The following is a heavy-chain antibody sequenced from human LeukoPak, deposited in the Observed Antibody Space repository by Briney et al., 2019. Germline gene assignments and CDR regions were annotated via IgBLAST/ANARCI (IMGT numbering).Heavy chain of an antibody. D-gene: IGHD1-26*01. Sequence: PGGSLRLSCAASGFTFSSYEMNWVRQPPGKGLEWIGEIYHSGSTNYNPSLKSRVTISVDKSKNQFSLKLSSVTAADTAVYYCARTRSVGAPDYWGQGTLVTVSS. V-gene: IGHV4-4*02. CDR3: ARTRSVGAPDY. CDR2: IYHSGST. J-gene: IGHJ4*02. CDR1: GFTFSSYEM.